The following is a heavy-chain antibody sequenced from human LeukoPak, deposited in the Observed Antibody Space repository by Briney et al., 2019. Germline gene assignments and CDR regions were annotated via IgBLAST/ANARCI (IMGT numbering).Heavy chain of an antibody. CDR3: AKSRASRDGSSGSVDC. CDR1: GFTFTNYA. D-gene: IGHD3-22*01. V-gene: IGHV3-23*01. J-gene: IGHJ4*02. CDR2: IGGSGGST. Sequence: GGSLRLSCVASGFTFTNYAMSWVRQAPGKGLEWVSAIGGSGGSTYYADSVKGRFTISRDNSKNTLYLQMNSLRADDTAVYYCAKSRASRDGSSGSVDCWGQGTLVTVSS.